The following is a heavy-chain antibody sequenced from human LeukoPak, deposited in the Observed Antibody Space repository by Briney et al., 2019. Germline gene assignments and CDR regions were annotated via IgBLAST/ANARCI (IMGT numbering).Heavy chain of an antibody. CDR3: ARGAPSDY. CDR1: GGSMRVGSTSTYY. V-gene: IGHV4-4*07. CDR2: IYTSGTT. Sequence: PSETLSLTCTVSGGSMRVGSTSTYYWSWVRQAAGKGLEWIGRIYTSGTTNYNPSLKRRITMSIDTSKTQFSLKLNSVTAADPAVYYCARGAPSDYWGQGTLVTVSS. J-gene: IGHJ4*01.